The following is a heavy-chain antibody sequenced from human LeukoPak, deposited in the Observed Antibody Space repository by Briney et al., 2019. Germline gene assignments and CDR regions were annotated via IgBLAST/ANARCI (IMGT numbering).Heavy chain of an antibody. Sequence: GGTLRLSCAASGFTFSSYGMSWVRQAPGKRLEWLSAMSGSGGTTYYADSVKGRFTISRDNSKDTLYLQINYLSDEDTAVYYCAKDRVGAMLYFDNWGQGTLVTVSS. CDR2: MSGSGGTT. CDR1: GFTFSSYG. J-gene: IGHJ4*02. V-gene: IGHV3-23*01. D-gene: IGHD1-26*01. CDR3: AKDRVGAMLYFDN.